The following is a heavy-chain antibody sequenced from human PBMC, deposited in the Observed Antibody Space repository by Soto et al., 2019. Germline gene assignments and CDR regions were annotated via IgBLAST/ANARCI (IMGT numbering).Heavy chain of an antibody. J-gene: IGHJ5*02. CDR3: AKENRGPHTISGGNWFDP. CDR1: GFTFSNYA. Sequence: HPGGSLRLSCAASGFTFSNYAMSWVRQAPGKGLEWVSLISNSGNNTHYAGSVKGRFTISRDNSKNTLYLQMNSLRAEDTAVYYCAKENRGPHTISGGNWFDPWGQGTLVTVSS. CDR2: ISNSGNNT. D-gene: IGHD3-9*01. V-gene: IGHV3-23*01.